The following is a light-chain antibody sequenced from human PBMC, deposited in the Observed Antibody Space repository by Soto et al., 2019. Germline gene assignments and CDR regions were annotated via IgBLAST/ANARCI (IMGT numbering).Light chain of an antibody. J-gene: IGKJ2*01. V-gene: IGKV3-20*01. CDR2: GAS. Sequence: EIVLTQSPDTLSLPPGERATLSCRASQSVSSNYVAWYQQRPGQTPRLLIYGASTRVTGLPDRFSGSGSGTDFTLTIIRLEPEDFALYYCQQYGRPPMTFGQGTKLEIK. CDR3: QQYGRPPMT. CDR1: QSVSSNY.